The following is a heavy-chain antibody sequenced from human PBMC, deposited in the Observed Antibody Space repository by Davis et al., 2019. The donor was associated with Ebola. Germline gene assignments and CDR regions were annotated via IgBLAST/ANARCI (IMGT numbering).Heavy chain of an antibody. CDR1: GYSISSGYY. J-gene: IGHJ4*02. V-gene: IGHV4-38-2*02. CDR3: ASGGYSYFDY. Sequence: MPSETLSLTCTVSGYSISSGYYWGWIRQPPGKGLEWIGSNYHSGSTYYNPSLQSRVTISVDTSKNQFSLKLSSVTAADTAVYYCASGGYSYFDYWGQGTLVTVSS. D-gene: IGHD5-18*01. CDR2: NYHSGST.